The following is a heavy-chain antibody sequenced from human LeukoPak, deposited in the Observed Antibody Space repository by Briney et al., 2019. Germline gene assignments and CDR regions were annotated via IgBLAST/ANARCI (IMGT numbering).Heavy chain of an antibody. CDR1: GASISSYY. Sequence: SETLSLTCTVSGASISSYYWTWIRQSPGKGPEYIGNVFYTGRTNYNPSLKRRVTVSLDTSKTQFSLRLNSVTAADTAVYYCARGWGYCSGGDCYFTYLDSWGQGSLVIVSS. V-gene: IGHV4-59*01. J-gene: IGHJ4*02. CDR2: VFYTGRT. D-gene: IGHD2-15*01. CDR3: ARGWGYCSGGDCYFTYLDS.